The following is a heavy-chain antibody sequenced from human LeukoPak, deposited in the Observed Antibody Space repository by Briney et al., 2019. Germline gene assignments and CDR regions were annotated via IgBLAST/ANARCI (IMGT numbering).Heavy chain of an antibody. V-gene: IGHV4-34*01. CDR1: GGSFSGYY. CDR2: INHSGST. CDR3: ARYGSGRNYIDPFDF. J-gene: IGHJ4*02. Sequence: SETLSLTCAVYGGSFSGYYWSWIRQPPGKGLEWIGEINHSGSTNYNPSLKSRVTISVDTSKNQFSLKLSSVTAADTAVYYCARYGSGRNYIDPFDFWGQGTLVAVSS. D-gene: IGHD3-10*01.